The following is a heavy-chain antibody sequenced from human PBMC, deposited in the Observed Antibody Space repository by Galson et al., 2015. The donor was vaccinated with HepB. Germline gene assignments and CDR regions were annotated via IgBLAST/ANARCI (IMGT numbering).Heavy chain of an antibody. V-gene: IGHV5-51*01. CDR2: IYPGDSDT. CDR1: GYNFTTYW. J-gene: IGHJ3*02. Sequence: QSGAEVKKSGESLKISCKGSGYNFTTYWIGWVRQMPGKGLEWMGIIYPGDSDTRYSPSFQGQVTISADKSISTAYLQWSSLKASDTAVYYCARMSPLVTDAFDIWGQGTMVTVSS. D-gene: IGHD2-21*02. CDR3: ARMSPLVTDAFDI.